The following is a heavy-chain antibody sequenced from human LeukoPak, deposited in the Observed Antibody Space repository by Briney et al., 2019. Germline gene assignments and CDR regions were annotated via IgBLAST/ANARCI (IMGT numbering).Heavy chain of an antibody. CDR3: ARGLGITGTADAFDI. D-gene: IGHD1-20*01. CDR1: GFTVSSNY. V-gene: IGHV3-66*01. J-gene: IGHJ3*02. Sequence: GGSLRLSCAASGFTVSSNYMSWVRQAPGQGLEWVSVIYSGGSTYYADSVKGRFTISRDNSKNTLYLQMNSLRAEDTAVYYCARGLGITGTADAFDIWGQGTMVTVSS. CDR2: IYSGGST.